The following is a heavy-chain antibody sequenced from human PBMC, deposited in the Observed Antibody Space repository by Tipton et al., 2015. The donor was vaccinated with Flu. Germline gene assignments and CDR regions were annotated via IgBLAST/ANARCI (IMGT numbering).Heavy chain of an antibody. J-gene: IGHJ5*02. CDR3: ARGQGANP. Sequence: QLVQSGGGLIQPGGSLRLSCAASGFTVSSNYMSWVRQAPGKRLEWVSVIYSDGSTYYVDSVKGRFTVSRDNSKNMLSLQMNSLRAEDTAVYYCARGQGANPWGQGTLVTVSS. CDR1: GFTVSSNY. V-gene: IGHV3-53*01. CDR2: IYSDGST.